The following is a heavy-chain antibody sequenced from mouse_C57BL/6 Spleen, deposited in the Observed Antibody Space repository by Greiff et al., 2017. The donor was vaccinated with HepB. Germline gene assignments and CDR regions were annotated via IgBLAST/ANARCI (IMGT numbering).Heavy chain of an antibody. CDR1: GYTFTSYW. Sequence: QVQLQQPGAELVRPGSSVKLSCKASGYTFTSYWMHWVKQRPIQGLEWIGNIDPSDSDTHYNQKFKDKSTLTVDKSSSTAYMQLSSLTSEDSAVYYCARYLDGYYGAWFAYWGQGTLVTVSA. V-gene: IGHV1-52*01. CDR2: IDPSDSDT. D-gene: IGHD2-3*01. CDR3: ARYLDGYYGAWFAY. J-gene: IGHJ3*01.